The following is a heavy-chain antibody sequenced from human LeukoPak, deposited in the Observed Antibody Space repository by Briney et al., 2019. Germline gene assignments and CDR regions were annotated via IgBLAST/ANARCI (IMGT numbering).Heavy chain of an antibody. D-gene: IGHD4-23*01. CDR3: AKDGLRWRNYYYYMDV. CDR2: ISWDGGST. J-gene: IGHJ6*03. Sequence: GGSLRLSCAASGFTFDDYAMHWLRQAPGKGLEWVSLISWDGGSTYYADSVKGRFTISRDNSKNSLYLQMNSLRAEDTALYYCAKDGLRWRNYYYYMDVWGKGTTVTVSS. V-gene: IGHV3-43D*03. CDR1: GFTFDDYA.